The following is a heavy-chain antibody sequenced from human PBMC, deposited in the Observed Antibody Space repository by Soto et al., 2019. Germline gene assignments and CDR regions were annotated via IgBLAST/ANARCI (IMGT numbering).Heavy chain of an antibody. V-gene: IGHV4-31*03. CDR2: IYYSGST. D-gene: IGHD2-21*01. J-gene: IGHJ3*02. Sequence: KPSETLSLTCTVSGGSISSGGYYWSWIRQHPGKGLEWIGYIYYSGSTYYNPSLKSRVTISVDTSKNQFSLKLSSVTAADTAVYYCARYCGGDCYPVYDAFDIWGQGTMVTVSS. CDR1: GGSISSGGYY. CDR3: ARYCGGDCYPVYDAFDI.